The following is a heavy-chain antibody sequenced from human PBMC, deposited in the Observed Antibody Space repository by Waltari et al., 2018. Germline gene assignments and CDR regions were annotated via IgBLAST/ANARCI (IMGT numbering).Heavy chain of an antibody. CDR1: GYTFTSYV. CDR2: ISAYKSNT. Sequence: QVQLVQSGAEVKKPVASVKVPCTASGYTFTSYVINWGRQAPGQELEWMGWISAYKSNTKYAQKVQYRVTMTTDTSRSTAYMELRSRRSDDTAVYYCARDPCSSTNCYKDWFDPWGQGTLVTVSS. J-gene: IGHJ5*02. D-gene: IGHD2-2*02. V-gene: IGHV1-18*01. CDR3: ARDPCSSTNCYKDWFDP.